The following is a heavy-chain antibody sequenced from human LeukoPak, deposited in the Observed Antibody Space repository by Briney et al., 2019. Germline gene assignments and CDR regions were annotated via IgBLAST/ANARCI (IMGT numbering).Heavy chain of an antibody. CDR3: ARDRRGEYFQH. CDR2: IIPILGIA. CDR1: GYTFTSYG. Sequence: GASVKVSCKASGYTFTSYGISWVRQAPGQGLEWMGRIIPILGIANYAQKFQGRVTITADKSTSTAYMELSSLRPEDTAVYYCARDRRGEYFQHWGQGTLVTVSS. V-gene: IGHV1-69*04. J-gene: IGHJ1*01.